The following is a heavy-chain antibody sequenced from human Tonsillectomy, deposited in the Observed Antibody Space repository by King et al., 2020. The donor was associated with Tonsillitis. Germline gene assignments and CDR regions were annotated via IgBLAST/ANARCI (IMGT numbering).Heavy chain of an antibody. V-gene: IGHV3-48*02. CDR3: VRDYYDSSGYYGGDS. Sequence: VQLVESGGGLVQPGGSLRLSCAASGFTFSNYNMNWVRQAPGKGLEWVSYISSSSGTIYYADSVKGRFTISRDNPKNSLYLQMNSLRDEDTAVYFCVRDYYDSSGYYGGDSWGQGTLVTVSA. CDR1: GFTFSNYN. D-gene: IGHD3-22*01. J-gene: IGHJ4*02. CDR2: ISSSSGTI.